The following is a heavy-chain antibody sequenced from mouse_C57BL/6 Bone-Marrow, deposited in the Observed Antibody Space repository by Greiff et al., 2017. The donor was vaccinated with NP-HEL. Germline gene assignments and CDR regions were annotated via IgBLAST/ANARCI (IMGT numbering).Heavy chain of an antibody. Sequence: EVQLQQSGPELVKPGASVKISCKASGYTFTDYYMNWVKQSHGKSLEWIGDINPNNGGTSYNQKFKGKATLTVDKYSSTAYMELRSLTSEDSAVYYCARSLLDYWGQGTTLTVSS. CDR1: GYTFTDYY. CDR3: ARSLLDY. J-gene: IGHJ2*01. V-gene: IGHV1-26*01. D-gene: IGHD1-2*01. CDR2: INPNNGGT.